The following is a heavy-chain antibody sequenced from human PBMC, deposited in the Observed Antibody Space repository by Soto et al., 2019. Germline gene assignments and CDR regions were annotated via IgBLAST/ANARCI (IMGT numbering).Heavy chain of an antibody. J-gene: IGHJ4*02. V-gene: IGHV3-23*01. CDR2: ISGSGGST. D-gene: IGHD6-13*01. CDR3: AKDRSPTTAGTATFDY. CDR1: GFTFSSYA. Sequence: GGSLRLSCAASGFTFSSYAMSWVRQAPGKGLEWVSAISGSGGSTYYADSVKGRFTISRDNSKNTLYLQMNSLRAEDTAVYYCAKDRSPTTAGTATFDYWGQGTLVTVSS.